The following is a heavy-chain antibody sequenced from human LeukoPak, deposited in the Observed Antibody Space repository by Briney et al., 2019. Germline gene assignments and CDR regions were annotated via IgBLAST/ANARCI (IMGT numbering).Heavy chain of an antibody. CDR2: IDYSGST. CDR3: ARSCSSTSCYFEGVWFDP. D-gene: IGHD2-2*01. CDR1: GGSISSGGYY. V-gene: IGHV4-31*03. J-gene: IGHJ5*02. Sequence: SQTLSLTCTVSGGSISSGGYYWSWIRQHAGKGLEWIGYIDYSGSTYYNPSLKSRVTISVDTSKNQFSLKLSSVTAADTAVYYCARSCSSTSCYFEGVWFDPWGQGTLVSVSS.